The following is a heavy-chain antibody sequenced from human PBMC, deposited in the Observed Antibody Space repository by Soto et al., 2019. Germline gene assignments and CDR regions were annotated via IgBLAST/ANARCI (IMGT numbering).Heavy chain of an antibody. Sequence: QVQLVQSGAEVKKPGASVKVSCKASGYTFTSYGISWVRQAPGQGLEWMGWISAYNGNTNYAQKLQGRVTMTTDASRYTAYMERRRRRSDDPVVYYCATKGSGVGGSEDYDYDVGVWGRGTTVTVSS. CDR3: ATKGSGVGGSEDYDYDVGV. D-gene: IGHD2-15*01. J-gene: IGHJ6*02. V-gene: IGHV1-18*01. CDR1: GYTFTSYG. CDR2: ISAYNGNT.